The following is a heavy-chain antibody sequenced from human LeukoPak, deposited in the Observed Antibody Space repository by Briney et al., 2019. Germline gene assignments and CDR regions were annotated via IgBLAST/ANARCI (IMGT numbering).Heavy chain of an antibody. CDR1: GGTFSSYA. CDR3: AGTGGREAFDI. D-gene: IGHD7-27*01. Sequence: GASVKVSCKASGGTFSSYAISWVRQAPGQGLEWMGGIIPIFGTANYAQKFQGRVTITADESTSTAYMELSSLRSEDTAVYYCAGTGGREAFDIWGQGTMVTVSS. CDR2: IIPIFGTA. J-gene: IGHJ3*02. V-gene: IGHV1-69*13.